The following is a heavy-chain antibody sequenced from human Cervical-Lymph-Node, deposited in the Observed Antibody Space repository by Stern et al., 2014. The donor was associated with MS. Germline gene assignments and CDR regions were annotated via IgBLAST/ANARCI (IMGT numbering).Heavy chain of an antibody. CDR3: ARLEVPTSPGFHYYYYAMDV. CDR2: IDWDDDK. D-gene: IGHD2-2*01. CDR1: GFSLNTPGMC. J-gene: IGHJ6*02. V-gene: IGHV2-70*15. Sequence: QVTLRESGPALVRPTQTLTLTCSFSGFSLNTPGMCVTWIRQPPGKALEWLVRIDWDDDKYYSTSLKTRLTVSKDTSKNQVVLRMTNMDPVDTATYYCARLEVPTSPGFHYYYYAMDVWGQGTTVTVSS.